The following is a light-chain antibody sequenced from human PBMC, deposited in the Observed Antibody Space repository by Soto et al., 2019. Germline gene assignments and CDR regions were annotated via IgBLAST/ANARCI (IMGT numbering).Light chain of an antibody. CDR1: QTVSSN. CDR2: GAS. Sequence: EILLTQSPHTLSLSPGERATLSCRASQTVSSNYLAWCQQRPGQAPRLLIYGASTRATGIPARFSGSGSGTEFTLTISSLQSEDFAVYYCQQYSNWPPITFGQGTRLE. CDR3: QQYSNWPPIT. V-gene: IGKV3-15*01. J-gene: IGKJ5*01.